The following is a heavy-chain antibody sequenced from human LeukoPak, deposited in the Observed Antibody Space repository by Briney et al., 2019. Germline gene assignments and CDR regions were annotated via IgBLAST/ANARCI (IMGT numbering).Heavy chain of an antibody. CDR3: ARVRTMVRGVLDH. CDR2: INHSGST. V-gene: IGHV4-34*01. J-gene: IGHJ5*02. CDR1: GGSFSGYY. Sequence: SETLSLTCAVYGGSFSGYYWSWIRQPPGEGLEWIGEINHSGSTNYNPSLKSRVTISVDTSKNQFSLKLSSVTAADTAVYYCARVRTMVRGVLDHWGQGTLVTVSS. D-gene: IGHD3-10*01.